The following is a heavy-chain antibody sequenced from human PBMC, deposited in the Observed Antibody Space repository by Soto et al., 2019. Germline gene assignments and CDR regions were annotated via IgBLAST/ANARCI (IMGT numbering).Heavy chain of an antibody. J-gene: IGHJ4*02. Sequence: QEQLVQSGAEVKKPGSSVKVSCKASGGLFSSYAISWVRQAPGQGLEWMGGIIPVFSTAYYAQKFQGSVTTTADASTTTANMERSSLRSEDTGMYDWARGGSGYVWSKEFWGQGSLGTVSS. CDR2: IIPVFSTA. V-gene: IGHV1-69*01. CDR1: GGLFSSYA. D-gene: IGHD3-22*01. CDR3: ARGGSGYVWSKEF.